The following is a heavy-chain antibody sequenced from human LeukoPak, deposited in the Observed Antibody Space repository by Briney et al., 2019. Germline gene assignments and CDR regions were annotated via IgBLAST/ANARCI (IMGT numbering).Heavy chain of an antibody. CDR3: ARRLGYCSSTSCYEVGGNWFDP. CDR2: IYPGDSDT. CDR1: GYSFTSYW. V-gene: IGHV5-51*01. D-gene: IGHD2-2*01. Sequence: GESLKISCKGSGYSFTSYWIGWVRQMPGKGLEWMGIIYPGDSDTRYSPSFQGQVTISADRSISTAYLQWSSLKASDTAMYYCARRLGYCSSTSCYEVGGNWFDPWGQGTLVTVSS. J-gene: IGHJ5*02.